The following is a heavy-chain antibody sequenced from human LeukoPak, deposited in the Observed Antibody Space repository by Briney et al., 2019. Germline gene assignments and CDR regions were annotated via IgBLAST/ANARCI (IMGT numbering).Heavy chain of an antibody. CDR2: ISSSSDYI. J-gene: IGHJ4*02. V-gene: IGHV3-21*01. CDR1: GFSFSSYS. Sequence: GGSLRLSCAASGFSFSSYSMNWVRQAPGKGLEWVSSISSSSDYIYYADSVRGRFTISRDNAKSSLYLQMNSLRAEDTAVYYCARDPAQDLHYWGRGTLVTVSS. CDR3: ARDPAQDLHY.